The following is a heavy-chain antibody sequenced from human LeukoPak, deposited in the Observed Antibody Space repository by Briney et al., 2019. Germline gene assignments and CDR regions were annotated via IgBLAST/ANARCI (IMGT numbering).Heavy chain of an antibody. D-gene: IGHD2-2*01. J-gene: IGHJ5*02. V-gene: IGHV4-59*08. CDR3: ARHPSAMTRFDP. CDR2: IFYSGST. Sequence: PSETLSLTCTVSGGSISSYYWSWIRQPPGKGLEWIGYIFYSGSTNYNPSLKSRVTMSVDASKNQFSLKLTSVTAADTAVYYCARHPSAMTRFDPWGQGTLVTVSS. CDR1: GGSISSYY.